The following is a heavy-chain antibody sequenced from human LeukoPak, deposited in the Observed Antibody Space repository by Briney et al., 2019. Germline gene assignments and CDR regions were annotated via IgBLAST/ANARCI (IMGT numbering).Heavy chain of an antibody. CDR2: IRYDGTNK. CDR1: GFTFSIYG. D-gene: IGHD4-17*01. Sequence: QPGGSLRLSCAASGFTFSIYGMHWVRQAPGKGLEWVAFIRYDGTNKYYADSVKGQFTISRDNSKNTLYLQMNSLRPEDTAVYYCAKDSTNYADYARPDFWGQGTLATVSS. CDR3: AKDSTNYADYARPDF. V-gene: IGHV3-30*02. J-gene: IGHJ4*02.